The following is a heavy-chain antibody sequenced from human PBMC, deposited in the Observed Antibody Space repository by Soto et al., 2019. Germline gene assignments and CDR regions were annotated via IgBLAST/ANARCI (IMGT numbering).Heavy chain of an antibody. CDR2: IYYSGST. J-gene: IGHJ5*02. Sequence: SETLSLTCTVSGGSISSYYWSWIRQPPGKGLEWIGYIYYSGSTNYNPSLKSRVTISVDTSKNQFSLKLSSVTAADTAVYYCAREESRRTNNWFDPWGQGTLVTVSS. CDR3: AREESRRTNNWFDP. V-gene: IGHV4-59*01. CDR1: GGSISSYY.